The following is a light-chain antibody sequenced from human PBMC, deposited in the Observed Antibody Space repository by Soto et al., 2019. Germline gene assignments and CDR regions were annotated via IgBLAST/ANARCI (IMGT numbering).Light chain of an antibody. CDR3: QQYNDYFPA. V-gene: IGKV1-5*03. Sequence: IQMIQSHSILSASVGHRVTSTCRSSQRITKWLAWYQQKPGKAPDLLIYKASTLETGVPSRFSDSGSGTEFTLTITSLPAEDFATYYCQQYNDYFPAFGQGTTVEV. J-gene: IGKJ1*01. CDR1: QRITKW. CDR2: KAS.